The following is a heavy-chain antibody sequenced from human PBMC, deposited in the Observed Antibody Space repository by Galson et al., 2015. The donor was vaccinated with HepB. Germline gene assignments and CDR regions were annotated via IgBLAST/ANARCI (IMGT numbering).Heavy chain of an antibody. Sequence: LSLTCTVSGGSISSSSYYWGWIRQPPGKGLEWIGSIYYSGSTYYNPSLKSRVTISVDTSKNQFSLKLSSVTAADTAVYYCARHVPPSTFTIFGVALWWFDPWGQGTLVTVSS. D-gene: IGHD3-3*01. CDR2: IYYSGST. J-gene: IGHJ5*02. CDR3: ARHVPPSTFTIFGVALWWFDP. CDR1: GGSISSSSYY. V-gene: IGHV4-39*01.